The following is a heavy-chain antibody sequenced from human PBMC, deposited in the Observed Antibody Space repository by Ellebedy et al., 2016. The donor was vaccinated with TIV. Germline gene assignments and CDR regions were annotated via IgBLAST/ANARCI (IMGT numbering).Heavy chain of an antibody. CDR2: INNDETAT. V-gene: IGHV3-74*01. Sequence: GGSLRLSXAASGFSFSWHWMHWVRQAPGKGLVWVSRINNDETATTYADSVKGRFTISRDNTKNTLYLQMNSLRAEDTGVYYCARRSSGYCVGVKCTTDFDYWGQGSLVTVSS. D-gene: IGHD2-2*03. CDR3: ARRSSGYCVGVKCTTDFDY. J-gene: IGHJ4*02. CDR1: GFSFSWHW.